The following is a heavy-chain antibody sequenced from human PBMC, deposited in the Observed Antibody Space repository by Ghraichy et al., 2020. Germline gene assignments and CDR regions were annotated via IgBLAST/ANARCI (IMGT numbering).Heavy chain of an antibody. Sequence: GGSLRLSCAASGFTVSSNYMSWVRQAPGKGLEWVSVIYSGGSTYYADSVKGRFTIFRDNSKNTLYLQMNSLRAEDTAVYYCARVREELLRWGWFDPWGQGTLVTVSS. CDR3: ARVREELLRWGWFDP. CDR1: GFTVSSNY. V-gene: IGHV3-53*01. D-gene: IGHD1-26*01. CDR2: IYSGGST. J-gene: IGHJ5*02.